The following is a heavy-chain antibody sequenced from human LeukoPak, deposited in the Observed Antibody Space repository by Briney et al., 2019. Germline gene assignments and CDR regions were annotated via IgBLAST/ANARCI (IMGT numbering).Heavy chain of an antibody. D-gene: IGHD3-9*01. CDR3: ARPYNDILNGRYFYYYDMGV. CDR2: INSDESST. Sequence: GGSLRLSCAASGFTFSRYWMHWVRQAPGKGLEWVSRINSDESSTTYADSVKGRFTISRDNAKNTLNLQMNSLRAEDTAVYFCARPYNDILNGRYFYYYDMGVWGQGTTVTVSS. V-gene: IGHV3-74*01. CDR1: GFTFSRYW. J-gene: IGHJ6*02.